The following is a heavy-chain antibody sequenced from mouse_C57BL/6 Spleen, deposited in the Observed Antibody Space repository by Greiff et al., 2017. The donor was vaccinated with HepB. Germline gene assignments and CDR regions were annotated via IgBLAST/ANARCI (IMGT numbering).Heavy chain of an antibody. CDR1: GYTFTSYW. Sequence: VQLQQSGAELVMPGASVKLSCKASGYTFTSYWMHWVKQRPGQGLEWIGEIDPSDSYTNYNQKFKGKSTLTVDKSSSTAYMQLSSLTSEDSAVYYCARSDGSSYGYFDVWGTGTTVTVSS. CDR2: IDPSDSYT. J-gene: IGHJ1*03. V-gene: IGHV1-69*01. D-gene: IGHD1-1*01. CDR3: ARSDGSSYGYFDV.